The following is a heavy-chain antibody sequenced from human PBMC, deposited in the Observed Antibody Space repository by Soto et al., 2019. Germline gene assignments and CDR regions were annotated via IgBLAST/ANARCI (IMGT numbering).Heavy chain of an antibody. D-gene: IGHD5-12*01. J-gene: IGHJ4*02. V-gene: IGHV1-18*01. CDR2: ISTYSGDT. Sequence: QVHLVQSGVEVKTPGASVKVSCQASGYTFFTYDISWVRQAPGQGLEWRGCISTYSGDTKYAQKSQGRHTMTTDTSTTTAYLELRSLSADGRSVYYCARGPGPTTSENGDVHWGQGTLVTVSS. CDR3: ARGPGPTTSENGDVH. CDR1: GYTFFTYD.